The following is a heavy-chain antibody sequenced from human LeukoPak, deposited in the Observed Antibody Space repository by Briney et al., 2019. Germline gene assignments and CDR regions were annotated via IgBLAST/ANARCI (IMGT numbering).Heavy chain of an antibody. V-gene: IGHV1-18*01. CDR3: ARESVDKFGELLYFDY. CDR1: GYTFTSYD. Sequence: ASVKVSCKASGYTFTSYDINWVRQATGQGLEWMGWISAYNGNTNYAQKFQGRVTMTTDTSTSTAYMELSSLRSEDTAVYYCARESVDKFGELLYFDYWGQGTLVTVSS. CDR2: ISAYNGNT. D-gene: IGHD3-10*01. J-gene: IGHJ4*02.